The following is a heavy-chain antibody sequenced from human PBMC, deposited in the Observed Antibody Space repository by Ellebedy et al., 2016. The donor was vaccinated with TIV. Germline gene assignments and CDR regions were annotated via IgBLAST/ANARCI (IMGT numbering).Heavy chain of an antibody. J-gene: IGHJ6*02. V-gene: IGHV1-18*04. CDR3: ARVLRFLEDGMDV. CDR1: GYTFTNYG. D-gene: IGHD3-3*01. Sequence: ASVKVSCKASGYTFTNYGFSWVRQAPGQGLEWMGWISAFNSHTNYAQKFQGRVTVTTETSTNTAYMELRRLRSDDTAVYYCARVLRFLEDGMDVWGQGTTVTVSS. CDR2: ISAFNSHT.